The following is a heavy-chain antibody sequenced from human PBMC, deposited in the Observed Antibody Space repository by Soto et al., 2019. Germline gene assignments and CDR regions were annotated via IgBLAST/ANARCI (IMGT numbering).Heavy chain of an antibody. D-gene: IGHD6-19*01. CDR1: GFTFSTYA. V-gene: IGHV3-23*01. J-gene: IGHJ4*02. CDR3: AKYQYSGGWHSDY. CDR2: IGSSAASA. Sequence: GGSLRLSCAASGFTFSTYAMSWVRQAPGKGLEWVSNIGSSAASANYIDSVKGRFTISRDNSKNTLYLQMNSLRSEDTAVYYCAKYQYSGGWHSDYWGQGTLVTVSS.